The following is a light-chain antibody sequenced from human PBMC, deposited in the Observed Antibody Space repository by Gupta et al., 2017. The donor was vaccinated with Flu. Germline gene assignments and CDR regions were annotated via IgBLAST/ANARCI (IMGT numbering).Light chain of an antibody. CDR3: SSYAGNKVV. Sequence: QSALTQPPSASGFPGQSVTISCSGTSSDVGRYNYVSWYQQHPGKAPKLMIYEVTKRPSGVSDHFSGSKSGNTASLTVSGLQAEDEADYYCSSYAGNKVVFGGGTKLTVL. J-gene: IGLJ2*01. V-gene: IGLV2-8*01. CDR2: EVT. CDR1: SSDVGRYNY.